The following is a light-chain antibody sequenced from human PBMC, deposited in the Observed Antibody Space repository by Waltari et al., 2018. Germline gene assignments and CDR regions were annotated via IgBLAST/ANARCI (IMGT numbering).Light chain of an antibody. CDR2: DVN. CDR1: SSDVGSYTY. CDR3: CSYAGSYTLL. Sequence: QSALTQPRSVSGSPGPSVTIPCTGTSSDVGSYTYFSWYQQHPGKAPKLIIYDVNKRPSGVPDRFSGSRSGNTASLTISGLQAEDEADYYCCSYAGSYTLLFDGGTKVTVL. V-gene: IGLV2-11*01. J-gene: IGLJ3*02.